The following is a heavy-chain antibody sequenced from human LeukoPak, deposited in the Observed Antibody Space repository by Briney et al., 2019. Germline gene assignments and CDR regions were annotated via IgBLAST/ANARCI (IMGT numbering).Heavy chain of an antibody. V-gene: IGHV4-34*01. CDR1: GGSFSGYY. Sequence: SETLSLTCAVYGGSFSGYYWSWIRQPPGKGLEWIGEINNSGSTNYNPSLKSRVTISVDTFKNQFSLKLSSVTAADTAVYYCARGGRDIVVVVAAPWAYYFDYWGQGTLVTVSS. J-gene: IGHJ4*02. CDR3: ARGGRDIVVVVAAPWAYYFDY. CDR2: INNSGST. D-gene: IGHD2-15*01.